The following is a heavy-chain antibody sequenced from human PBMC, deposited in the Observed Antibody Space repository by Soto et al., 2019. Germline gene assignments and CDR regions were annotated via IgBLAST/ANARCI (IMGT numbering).Heavy chain of an antibody. D-gene: IGHD1-1*01. Sequence: QVQLVQSGAEVKKPGASVKVSCKASGYTFTRYDINWVRQATGQGLEWMGWMNPNSGNTGYAQKFQGRVTMARNTSLTTAYMELSSLRSEDTAVYYCARERTTRGMDVWGQGSTVTVSS. CDR1: GYTFTRYD. J-gene: IGHJ6*02. CDR3: ARERTTRGMDV. CDR2: MNPNSGNT. V-gene: IGHV1-8*01.